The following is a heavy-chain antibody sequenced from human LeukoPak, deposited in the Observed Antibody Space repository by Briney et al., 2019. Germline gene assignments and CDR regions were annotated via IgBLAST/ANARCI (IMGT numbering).Heavy chain of an antibody. CDR2: ISVYNDDT. D-gene: IGHD5-24*01. CDR1: GYAFRTYG. Sequence: ASVKVSCKASGYAFRTYGISWVRQAVGQGLEWMGWISVYNDDTHYAQKFQGRLSMTTDTSRSTVYMELRSLRSDDTAVYFCARSTQLPSEYFNGMDVWGQGTTVTVSS. CDR3: ARSTQLPSEYFNGMDV. J-gene: IGHJ6*02. V-gene: IGHV1-18*01.